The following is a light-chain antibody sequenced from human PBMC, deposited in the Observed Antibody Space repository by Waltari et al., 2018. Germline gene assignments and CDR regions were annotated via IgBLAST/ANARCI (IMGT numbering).Light chain of an antibody. V-gene: IGKV3-15*01. CDR3: QQYNVWPPIT. CDR1: QSISFN. Sequence: EILMTQSPATLSLFPGERATLPCRASQSISFNLAWYQQRPGQPPRLLIFHASTRATGIPARFSGSGSGTEFTLTIRTLQSEDSGVYYCQQYNVWPPITFGQGTRLEIK. J-gene: IGKJ5*01. CDR2: HAS.